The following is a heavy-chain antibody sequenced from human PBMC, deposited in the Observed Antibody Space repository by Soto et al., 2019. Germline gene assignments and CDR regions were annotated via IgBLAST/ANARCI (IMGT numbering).Heavy chain of an antibody. Sequence: PGGSLRLSCAASGFTFSNYWMNWVRQAPGKGLEWVANINEDGSEKYYVDSAKGRFTISRDNAKNSLYLQMNSLRAEDTAVYYCARDRGYSYGIDYWGQGTLVTVSS. V-gene: IGHV3-7*03. J-gene: IGHJ4*02. D-gene: IGHD5-18*01. CDR2: INEDGSEK. CDR1: GFTFSNYW. CDR3: ARDRGYSYGIDY.